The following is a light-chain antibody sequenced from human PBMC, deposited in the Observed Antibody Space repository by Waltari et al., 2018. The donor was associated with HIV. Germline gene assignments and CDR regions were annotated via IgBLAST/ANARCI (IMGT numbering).Light chain of an antibody. Sequence: DIRLTQSPSTLSASAGDRVAITCRAGPNVGAFLASDQQKPGKPPKLLIFQASILEGGVPSRFSGSVSGSDFTLTINGLQSDDFATYYCHQYASFSGTFGQGTKVEL. CDR1: PNVGAF. J-gene: IGKJ1*01. CDR2: QAS. V-gene: IGKV1-5*03. CDR3: HQYASFSGT.